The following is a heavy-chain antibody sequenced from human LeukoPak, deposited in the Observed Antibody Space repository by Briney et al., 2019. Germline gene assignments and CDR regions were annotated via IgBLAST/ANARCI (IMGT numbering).Heavy chain of an antibody. D-gene: IGHD3-22*01. CDR3: AFINDYDSSGYSSY. CDR2: IIPIFGTA. J-gene: IGHJ4*02. CDR1: GGTFSSYA. Sequence: ASVKVSCKASGGTFSSYAISWVRQAPGQGLDWMGGIIPIFGTANYAQKFQGRVTITTDESTSTAYMELSSLRSEDTAVYYCAFINDYDSSGYSSYWGQGTLVTVSS. V-gene: IGHV1-69*05.